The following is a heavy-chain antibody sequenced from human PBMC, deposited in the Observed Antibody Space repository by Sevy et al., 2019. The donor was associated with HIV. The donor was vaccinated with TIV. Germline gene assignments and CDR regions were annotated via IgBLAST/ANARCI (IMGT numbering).Heavy chain of an antibody. J-gene: IGHJ4*02. CDR3: ASPLHYYDGPRAY. V-gene: IGHV3-21*01. Sequence: GGSLRLSCAASGFTFSYYNMNWVRQAPGKGLEWVSSISSGSSYVYHADSVKGRFTISRDNAKNSLYLQMNSLRTEDTAGYYFASPLHYYDGPRAYGGRGTRVT. CDR1: GFTFSYYN. CDR2: ISSGSSYV. D-gene: IGHD3-22*01.